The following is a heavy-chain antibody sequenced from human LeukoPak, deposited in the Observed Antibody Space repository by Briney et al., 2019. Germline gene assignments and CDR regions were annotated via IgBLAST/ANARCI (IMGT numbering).Heavy chain of an antibody. J-gene: IGHJ4*02. Sequence: ASVKVSCKASGYTLTSYGISWVRQAPGQGLEWMGWISAYNGNTNYAQKLQGRVTMTTDTSTSTAYMELRSLRSDDTAVYYCAREFDGSGSYYKDYWGQGTLVTVSS. CDR1: GYTLTSYG. CDR3: AREFDGSGSYYKDY. V-gene: IGHV1-18*01. CDR2: ISAYNGNT. D-gene: IGHD3-10*01.